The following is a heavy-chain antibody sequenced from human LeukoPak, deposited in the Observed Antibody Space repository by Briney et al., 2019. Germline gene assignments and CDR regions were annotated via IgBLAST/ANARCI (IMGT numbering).Heavy chain of an antibody. V-gene: IGHV3-7*01. Sequence: GGSLRLSCAASGFTFSSHWMTWVRQAPGKGLEWVANIKEDGTRKNYMDSVKGRFTISRDNSKNTLYLQMNSLRAEDTAVYYCARDRVAAVDYWGQGTLVTVSS. CDR1: GFTFSSHW. D-gene: IGHD6-13*01. CDR2: IKEDGTRK. CDR3: ARDRVAAVDY. J-gene: IGHJ4*02.